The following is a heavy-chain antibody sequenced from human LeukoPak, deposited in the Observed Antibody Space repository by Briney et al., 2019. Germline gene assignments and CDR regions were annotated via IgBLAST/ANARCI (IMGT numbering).Heavy chain of an antibody. V-gene: IGHV3-23*01. CDR1: GFTFSSYA. CDR2: ISGSGGST. D-gene: IGHD4-17*01. J-gene: IGHJ3*02. Sequence: GESLRLSCAASGFTFSSYARSWVRQAPGKGLEWVSAISGSGGSTYYADSVKGRFTISRDNSKNTLYLQMNSLRAEDTAVYYCAKDLHPNGDLIPDAFDIWGQGTMVTVSS. CDR3: AKDLHPNGDLIPDAFDI.